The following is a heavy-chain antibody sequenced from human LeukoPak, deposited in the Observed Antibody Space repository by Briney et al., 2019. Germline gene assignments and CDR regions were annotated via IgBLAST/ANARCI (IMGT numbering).Heavy chain of an antibody. D-gene: IGHD1-26*01. CDR2: ISWNSGSI. CDR3: AKGVSGSSDDAFDI. J-gene: IGHJ3*02. CDR1: GFTFDDYA. Sequence: GGSLRLSCAASGFTFDDYAMHWVRQAPGKGLEWVSGISWNSGSIGYADSVKGRFTISRDNAKNSLYLQMNSLRAEDMALYYCAKGVSGSSDDAFDIWGQGTMVTVSS. V-gene: IGHV3-9*03.